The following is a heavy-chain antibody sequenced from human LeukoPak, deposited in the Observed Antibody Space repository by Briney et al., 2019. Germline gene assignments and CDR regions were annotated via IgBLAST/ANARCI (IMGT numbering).Heavy chain of an antibody. Sequence: PSETLSLTCTVSGGSISSSSYYWGWVRPPPGKGLEWIGSIYYSGSTYYNPSLKSRVTISVDTSKNQFSLKLSSVTAADTAVYYCARHPRRYSASYYFDYWGQGTLVTVSS. D-gene: IGHD3-9*01. V-gene: IGHV4-39*01. CDR3: ARHPRRYSASYYFDY. CDR2: IYYSGST. J-gene: IGHJ4*02. CDR1: GGSISSSSYY.